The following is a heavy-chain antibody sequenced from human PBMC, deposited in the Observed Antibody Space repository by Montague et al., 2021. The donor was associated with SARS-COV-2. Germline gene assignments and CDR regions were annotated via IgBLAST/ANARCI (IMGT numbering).Heavy chain of an antibody. CDR1: GFTFSSYW. CDR2: IKQDGSEK. J-gene: IGHJ4*02. CDR3: AKDFLAHDILTGYHY. Sequence: SLRLSCAASGFTFSSYWMSWVRQAPGKGLEWVANIKQDGSEKYYVDSVKGRFTISRDNAKNSLYLQMNSLRAEDTAVYYCAKDFLAHDILTGYHYWGQGTLVTVSS. V-gene: IGHV3-7*03. D-gene: IGHD3-9*01.